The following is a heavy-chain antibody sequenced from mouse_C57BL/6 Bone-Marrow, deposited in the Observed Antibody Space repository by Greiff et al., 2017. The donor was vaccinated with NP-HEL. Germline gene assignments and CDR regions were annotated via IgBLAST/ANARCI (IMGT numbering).Heavy chain of an antibody. CDR2: IDPNSGGT. V-gene: IGHV1-72*01. CDR1: GYTFTSYW. CDR3: AIGRKKYHWYFDV. Sequence: QVQLKQPGAELVKPGASVKLSCKASGYTFTSYWMHWVKQRPGRGLEWIGRIDPNSGGTKYNEKFKSKATLTVDKPSSTAYMQLSSLTSEDAAVYYCAIGRKKYHWYFDVWGTGTTVTVSS. D-gene: IGHD3-3*01. J-gene: IGHJ1*03.